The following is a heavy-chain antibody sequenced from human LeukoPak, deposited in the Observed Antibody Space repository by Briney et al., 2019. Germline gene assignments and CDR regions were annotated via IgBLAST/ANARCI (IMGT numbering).Heavy chain of an antibody. D-gene: IGHD2-2*03. CDR1: GYTFTSYG. Sequence: ASVKLSCKASGYTFTSYGISWVRQAPGQGLEWMGWISAYNGNTNYAQKLQGRVTMTTDTSTSTAYMELRSLRSDDTAVYYCASKLDIVVVPAVIGDDAFDIWGQGTMVTVSS. CDR2: ISAYNGNT. CDR3: ASKLDIVVVPAVIGDDAFDI. J-gene: IGHJ3*02. V-gene: IGHV1-18*01.